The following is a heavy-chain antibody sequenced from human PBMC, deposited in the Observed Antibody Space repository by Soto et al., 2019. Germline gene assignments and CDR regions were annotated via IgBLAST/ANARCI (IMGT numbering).Heavy chain of an antibody. J-gene: IGHJ4*02. D-gene: IGHD2-2*01. V-gene: IGHV3-23*01. Sequence: GXSLRLSCAASAFTFSTYALSWVRQAPVKGLEWVSGLSGSGASTYYADSVKGRFTISRDNSKNTLYLQMSSLRAEDTAIYYCAKGSIVVLPTATYDSWGQGTLVTVSS. CDR2: LSGSGAST. CDR3: AKGSIVVLPTATYDS. CDR1: AFTFSTYA.